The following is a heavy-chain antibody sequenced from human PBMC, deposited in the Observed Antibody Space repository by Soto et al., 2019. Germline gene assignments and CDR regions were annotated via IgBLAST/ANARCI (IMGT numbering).Heavy chain of an antibody. D-gene: IGHD6-13*01. CDR2: ISFDGGNQ. CDR3: AKDSIVTAAGSGGWFDP. Sequence: QVQLVQSGGGVVQPGRSLRLSCAASGFDFNTYGLHWVRQAPGKGLEWVAGISFDGGNQYYADSVKGRFTIARDKSNNTLSMQMNSLGAEDTATYYCAKDSIVTAAGSGGWFDPWGQGTLVIVSS. CDR1: GFDFNTYG. J-gene: IGHJ5*02. V-gene: IGHV3-30*18.